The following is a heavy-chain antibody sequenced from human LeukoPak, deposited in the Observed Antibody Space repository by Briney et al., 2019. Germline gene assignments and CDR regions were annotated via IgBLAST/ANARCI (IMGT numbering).Heavy chain of an antibody. V-gene: IGHV3-21*01. CDR1: GFTFRSYS. D-gene: IGHD3-22*01. CDR3: ARDTGESSETNYYYYYGTDV. CDR2: ISSSSSYI. Sequence: PGGSLRLSCAASGFTFRSYSMNCVRQAPGKGLEWVSSISSSSSYIYYADSVKGRFTISRDNARYSLYLLMNSLRAEDTAVYYCARDTGESSETNYYYYYGTDVWGQGTTVTVSS. J-gene: IGHJ6*02.